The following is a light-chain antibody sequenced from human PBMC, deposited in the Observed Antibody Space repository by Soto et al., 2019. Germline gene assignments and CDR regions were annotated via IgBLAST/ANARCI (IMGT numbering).Light chain of an antibody. Sequence: DIQMTQSPSTLSGSVGDRVTITCRASQTISSWLAWYQQKPGKAPKLLIYKASILESGVPSRFSGSGFGTQFTLTISSLQPDDFATYFCQQLNSYPLTFGQGTRLEIK. V-gene: IGKV1-5*03. J-gene: IGKJ5*01. CDR2: KAS. CDR1: QTISSW. CDR3: QQLNSYPLT.